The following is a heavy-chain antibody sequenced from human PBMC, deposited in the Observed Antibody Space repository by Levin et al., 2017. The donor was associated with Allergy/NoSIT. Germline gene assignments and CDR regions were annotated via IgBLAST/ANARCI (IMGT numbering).Heavy chain of an antibody. D-gene: IGHD1-1*01. Sequence: SCAVSGFSISEYAMAWVRQAPGKGLEWVSEITGGGFNTYYGDSVKGRFTVSKDDSKDTLYLDLSSLRVGDTAVYYCAKKQGGTSGFSFDVWGQGTMVTVSS. V-gene: IGHV3-23*01. CDR2: ITGGGFNT. CDR3: AKKQGGTSGFSFDV. CDR1: GFSISEYA. J-gene: IGHJ3*01.